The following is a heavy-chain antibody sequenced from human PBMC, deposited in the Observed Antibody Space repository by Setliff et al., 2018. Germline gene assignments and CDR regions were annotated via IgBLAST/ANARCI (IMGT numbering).Heavy chain of an antibody. CDR2: ISGSGGST. CDR3: ASVVEDYYDSSGYFLPSYYFDY. J-gene: IGHJ4*02. V-gene: IGHV3-23*01. D-gene: IGHD3-22*01. CDR1: GFTFSSYA. Sequence: PGGSLRLSCAASGFTFSSYAMSWVRQAPGKGLEWVSAISGSGGSTYYADSVKGRFTISRDNSKNTLYLQMNSLRAEDTAVYYCASVVEDYYDSSGYFLPSYYFDYWGQGTLVTVSS.